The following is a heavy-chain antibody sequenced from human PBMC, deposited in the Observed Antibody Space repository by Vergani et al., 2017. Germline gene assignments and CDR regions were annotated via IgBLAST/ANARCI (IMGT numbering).Heavy chain of an antibody. Sequence: QVQLQESGPGLVKPSETLTLTCDVSDSSIMTNPYCVWFRQSPGKGLEWIGCIHHSGDTHYNSSLKSRVSISIVSSSKFSLSLTSVTAADTAIYYCARHRGSGGFFPSSYFYGMDVWGHGTTVTVSS. CDR3: ARHRGSGGFFPSSYFYGMDV. J-gene: IGHJ6*02. CDR2: IHHSGDT. D-gene: IGHD3-10*01. V-gene: IGHV4-38-2*01. CDR1: DSSIMTNPY.